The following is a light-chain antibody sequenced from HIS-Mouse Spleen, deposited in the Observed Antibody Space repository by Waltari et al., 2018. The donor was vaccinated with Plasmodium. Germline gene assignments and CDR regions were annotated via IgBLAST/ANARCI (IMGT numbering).Light chain of an antibody. CDR3: SSYAGSNNLV. J-gene: IGLJ2*01. CDR2: EVR. V-gene: IGLV2-8*01. Sequence: QSALTQPPSASGSPGQSVTISCTGTSSDVGGYNYVSWYQQHPGKAPKHMIYEVRNRPAGVPDRFYGSKSGNTASLTVSGLQAEDEADYYCSSYAGSNNLVFGGGTKLTVL. CDR1: SSDVGGYNY.